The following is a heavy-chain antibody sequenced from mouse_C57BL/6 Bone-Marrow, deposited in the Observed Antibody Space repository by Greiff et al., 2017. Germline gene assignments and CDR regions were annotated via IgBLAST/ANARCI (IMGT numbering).Heavy chain of an antibody. Sequence: QVQLPQPGAELVKPGASVKLSCKASGYTFTSYWMHWVKQRPGQGLEWIGMIHPNSGSTNYNEKFKSKATLTVDKSSSTAYMQLSSLTSEDTAVYYCARDGYYFDYWGQGTTLTVSS. V-gene: IGHV1-64*01. CDR2: IHPNSGST. J-gene: IGHJ2*01. CDR3: ARDGYYFDY. CDR1: GYTFTSYW. D-gene: IGHD2-3*01.